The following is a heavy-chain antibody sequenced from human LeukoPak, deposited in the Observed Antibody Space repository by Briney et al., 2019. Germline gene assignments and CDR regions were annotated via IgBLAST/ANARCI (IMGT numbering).Heavy chain of an antibody. Sequence: SETLSLTCTVSGGPISSYYWSWIRQPPGKGLEWIGYIYYSGSTNYNPSLKSRVTISVDTSKNQFSLKLSSVTAADTAVYYCARTGPGIAARNYFDYWGQGTLVTVSS. V-gene: IGHV4-59*01. D-gene: IGHD6-6*01. CDR1: GGPISSYY. CDR3: ARTGPGIAARNYFDY. CDR2: IYYSGST. J-gene: IGHJ4*02.